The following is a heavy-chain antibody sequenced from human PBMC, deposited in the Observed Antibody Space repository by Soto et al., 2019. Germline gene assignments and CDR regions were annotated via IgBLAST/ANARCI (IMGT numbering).Heavy chain of an antibody. J-gene: IGHJ5*02. D-gene: IGHD3-22*01. CDR1: GSTLTELS. CDR3: ATVVHYYDSSGYRDWFDP. Sequence: ASVKVSCKVSGSTLTELSMHWVRQAPGKGLEWMGGFDPEGGETSYAQKFQGRVTMTEDTSTDTAYMELSSLRSEDTAVYYCATVVHYYDSSGYRDWFDPWGQGTLVTVSS. CDR2: FDPEGGET. V-gene: IGHV1-24*01.